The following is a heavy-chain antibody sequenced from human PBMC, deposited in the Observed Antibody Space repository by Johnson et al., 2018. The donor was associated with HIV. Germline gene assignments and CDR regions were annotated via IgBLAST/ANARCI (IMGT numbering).Heavy chain of an antibody. CDR3: ARRSMTSDGFDI. CDR1: GFIVSRYD. D-gene: IGHD2-8*01. Sequence: VQLVESGGGLVQPGGSLRLSCAASGFIVSRYDMHWVRQPTGKGLEWVSEIDTTCDTYYPVSVKGRFTTSRENAKNSFYLQMNSLGAVDTAIYYCARRSMTSDGFDIWGQGTMVIVSS. CDR2: IDTTCDT. J-gene: IGHJ3*02. V-gene: IGHV3-13*01.